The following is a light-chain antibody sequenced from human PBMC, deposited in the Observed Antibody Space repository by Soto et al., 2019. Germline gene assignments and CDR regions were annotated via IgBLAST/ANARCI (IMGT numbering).Light chain of an antibody. CDR2: GAS. J-gene: IGKJ1*01. CDR3: QHYGFSQWT. CDR1: QSLSNNIY. Sequence: EIVLTQSPGTLSLSPEERATLSCRAIQSLSNNIYLAWYRQKPGQAPRLLIYGASSRATGIPDRFSGSGSGTEFTLTITRLEPEDSAVYFCQHYGFSQWTFGQGTKVDI. V-gene: IGKV3-20*01.